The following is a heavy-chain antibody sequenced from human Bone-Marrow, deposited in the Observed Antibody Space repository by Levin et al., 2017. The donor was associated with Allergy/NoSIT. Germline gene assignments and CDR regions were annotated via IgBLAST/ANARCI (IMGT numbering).Heavy chain of an antibody. Sequence: SETLSLTCTVSGGSISSGGYYWSWIRQHPGKGLEWIGYIYYSGSTYYNPSLKSRVTISVDTSKNQFSLKLSSVTAADTAVYYCARVTVGATIRCGAFDIWGQGTMVTVSS. V-gene: IGHV4-31*03. J-gene: IGHJ3*02. D-gene: IGHD1-26*01. CDR1: GGSISSGGYY. CDR3: ARVTVGATIRCGAFDI. CDR2: IYYSGST.